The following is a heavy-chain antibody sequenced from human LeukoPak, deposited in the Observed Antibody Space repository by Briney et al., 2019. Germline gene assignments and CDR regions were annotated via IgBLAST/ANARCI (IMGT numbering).Heavy chain of an antibody. CDR3: AREWYYGILTGYYRSAFDY. V-gene: IGHV4-34*01. CDR2: INHSGST. J-gene: IGHJ4*02. D-gene: IGHD3-9*01. Sequence: PSETLSLTCAVYGGSFSGYYWSWIRQPPGKGLEWIGEINHSGSTNYNPSLKSRVTISVDTSKNQFSLKLSSVTAADTAVYYCAREWYYGILTGYYRSAFDYWGQGTLVTVSS. CDR1: GGSFSGYY.